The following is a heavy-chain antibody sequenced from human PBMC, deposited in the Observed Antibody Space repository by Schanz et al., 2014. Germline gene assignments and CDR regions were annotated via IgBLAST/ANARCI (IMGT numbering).Heavy chain of an antibody. Sequence: QVQLVQSGAEVKKPGASVKVSCKASGYTFISYGIKWVRQAPGQGLEWMGMINPSGGSTTYAQKFQGRVTMTRDTSTSTVDMELSSLRSEDTTVYYCARDGVDETGGGNYWGQGTLDTVSS. CDR3: ARDGVDETGGGNY. V-gene: IGHV1-46*03. CDR1: GYTFISYG. J-gene: IGHJ4*02. D-gene: IGHD3-16*01. CDR2: INPSGGST.